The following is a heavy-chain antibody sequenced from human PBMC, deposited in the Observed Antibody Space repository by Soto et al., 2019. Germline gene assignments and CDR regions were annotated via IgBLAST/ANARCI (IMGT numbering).Heavy chain of an antibody. J-gene: IGHJ4*02. CDR3: SRRPSGYKSGWDY. D-gene: IGHD5-12*01. CDR2: IFYSGSTYA. V-gene: IGHV4-39*02. CDR1: GGSTSSSDYY. Sequence: PSETLSLTCAVSGGSTSSSDYYWGWIRQSPGKGLEWVVSIFYSGSTYAYYNPSLKSRATVSMDTSGNHFSLKLSSVTAADTAVYYCSRRPSGYKSGWDYWGQGSRVTVSS.